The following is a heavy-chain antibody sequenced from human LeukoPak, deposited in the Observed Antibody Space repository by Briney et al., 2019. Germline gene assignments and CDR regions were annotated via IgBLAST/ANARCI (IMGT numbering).Heavy chain of an antibody. V-gene: IGHV4-59*01. J-gene: IGHJ5*02. CDR2: VYDSGST. Sequence: PSETLSLTCTVSGGSISGYYWSWIRQPPGKGLEWIGYVYDSGSTNYNPSLKSRVSVSLDTSTSQFSLKLSPVTAADTAVYYCASVTVMVTRTGWFDPWGQGTLVTVSS. CDR1: GGSISGYY. CDR3: ASVTVMVTRTGWFDP. D-gene: IGHD5-18*01.